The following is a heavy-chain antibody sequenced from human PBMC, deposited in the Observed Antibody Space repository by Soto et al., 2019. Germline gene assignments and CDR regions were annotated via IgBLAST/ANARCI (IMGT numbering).Heavy chain of an antibody. Sequence: QEQLQQWGAGLLKPSETLSLNCAVNGGSLSGYYWSWIRQPPGKGLEWIGEIKDGGRTNYSPSLKSRATISSDTSNNQFSLRLYSVTAADTGVYYCARGQEGVVATHWDQGTLVTVSS. CDR3: ARGQEGVVATH. J-gene: IGHJ4*02. CDR2: IKDGGRT. CDR1: GGSLSGYY. V-gene: IGHV4-34*01. D-gene: IGHD5-12*01.